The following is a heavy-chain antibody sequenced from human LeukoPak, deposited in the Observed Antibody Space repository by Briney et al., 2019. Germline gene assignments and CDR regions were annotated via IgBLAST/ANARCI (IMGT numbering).Heavy chain of an antibody. V-gene: IGHV1-2*02. CDR2: INPNSGGT. D-gene: IGHD3-3*01. CDR3: ARDMWSGYYEDGVHWFDP. Sequence: ASVKVSCKASGYTFTGYYMHWVRQAPGQGLEWMGWINPNSGGTNYAQKFQGRVTMTRDTSISTAYMELSRLRSDDTAVYYCARDMWSGYYEDGVHWFDPWGQGTLVTVSS. CDR1: GYTFTGYY. J-gene: IGHJ5*02.